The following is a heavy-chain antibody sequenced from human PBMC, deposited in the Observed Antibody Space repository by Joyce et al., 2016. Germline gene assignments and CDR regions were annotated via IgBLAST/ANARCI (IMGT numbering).Heavy chain of an antibody. CDR1: GYTFTNYY. J-gene: IGHJ3*02. D-gene: IGHD5/OR15-5a*01. CDR2: INPGGGTT. Sequence: QMQLVQTGPEMKRPGASVKVSCKALGYTFTNYYVHWLRQAHGQGLDCVERINPGGGTTDYAEKFQGRVTMTRDTATSTIYMEMTSLGSGDTAIYYCARDVQTADSVVGPDAFAIWGQGTAVTVSS. CDR3: ARDVQTADSVVGPDAFAI. V-gene: IGHV1-46*01.